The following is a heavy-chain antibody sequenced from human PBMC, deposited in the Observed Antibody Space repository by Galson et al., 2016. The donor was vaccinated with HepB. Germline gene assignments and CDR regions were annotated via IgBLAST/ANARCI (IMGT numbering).Heavy chain of an antibody. CDR2: VYSDGST. V-gene: IGHV3-53*01. D-gene: IGHD3-10*01. CDR3: ARAGSRVGFYLRFGFFDS. J-gene: IGHJ4*02. Sequence: SLRLSCAASGFTVSSNYLSWVRQAPGKGLEWVSVVYSDGSTYYSDSVGGRFTNSRDNSNNIVYLQINSLRTEDTAVYDCARAGSRVGFYLRFGFFDSWGRVTLVTVSS. CDR1: GFTVSSNY.